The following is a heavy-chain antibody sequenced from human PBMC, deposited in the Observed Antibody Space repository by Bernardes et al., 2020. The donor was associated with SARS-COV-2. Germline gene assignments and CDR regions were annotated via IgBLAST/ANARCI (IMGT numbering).Heavy chain of an antibody. Sequence: SETLSLTCTVSGGSISNSPDYWGGLRQPPGKGLEWIGSIYYSGTTSYNPSLKSRITISVDTSKNQFSLKLTSVTAADTAVYYCATVFCSTTSCYNPSDPYYYYYGLDVWGQGTTVTVSS. CDR2: IYYSGTT. D-gene: IGHD2-2*01. CDR3: ATVFCSTTSCYNPSDPYYYYYGLDV. V-gene: IGHV4-39*01. CDR1: GGSISNSPDY. J-gene: IGHJ6*02.